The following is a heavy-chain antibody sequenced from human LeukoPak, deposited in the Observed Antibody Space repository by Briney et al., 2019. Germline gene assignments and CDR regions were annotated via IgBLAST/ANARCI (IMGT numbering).Heavy chain of an antibody. CDR2: IYHSGST. J-gene: IGHJ3*02. CDR1: GYSISSGYY. D-gene: IGHD1-26*01. V-gene: IGHV4-38-2*02. Sequence: PSETLSLTCTVSGYSISSGYYWGWIRQPPGKGLEWIGSIYHSGSTYYNPSLKSRVTISVDTSKNQFSLKLSSVTAADTAVYYCARDTGELLQTDAFDIWGQGTMVTVSS. CDR3: ARDTGELLQTDAFDI.